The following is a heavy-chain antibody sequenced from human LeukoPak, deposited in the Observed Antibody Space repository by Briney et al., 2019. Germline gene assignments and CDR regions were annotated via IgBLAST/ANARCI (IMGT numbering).Heavy chain of an antibody. CDR1: GFTFSSYW. J-gene: IGHJ4*02. Sequence: GGSLRLSCAASGFTFSSYWMSWVRQAPGKGLEWVANIKQDRSAKYYVDSVKGRFTISRDNAKNSLYLQMSSLRAEDTAVYYCARDSYSSSWSGLFDYWGQGTLVTVSS. CDR2: IKQDRSAK. D-gene: IGHD6-13*01. CDR3: ARDSYSSSWSGLFDY. V-gene: IGHV3-7*01.